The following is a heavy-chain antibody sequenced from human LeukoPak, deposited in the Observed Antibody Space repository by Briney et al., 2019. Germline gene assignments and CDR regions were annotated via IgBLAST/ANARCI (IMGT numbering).Heavy chain of an antibody. D-gene: IGHD5-18*01. J-gene: IGHJ3*01. V-gene: IGHV4-59*08. CDR2: IYNSETT. CDR1: RGSISSYY. Sequence: SETLSLTCAVLRGSISSYYWSWIRQPPGKGLEWIGYIYNSETTNYNPSLKSRVTISVDTSKNQFSLKLSSVTAADTAVYHCARSGYSYGSGGFDVWGQGTMVTVSS. CDR3: ARSGYSYGSGGFDV.